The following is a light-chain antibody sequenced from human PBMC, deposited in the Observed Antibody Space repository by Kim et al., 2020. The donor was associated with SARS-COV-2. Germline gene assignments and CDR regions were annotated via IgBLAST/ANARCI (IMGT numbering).Light chain of an antibody. V-gene: IGKV3-20*01. CDR3: QQYGSSPT. CDR2: GAS. Sequence: EIVLTQSPGTLSLSPGERATLSCRASQSVSSSYLAWYQQKPGQAPRLLIYGASSRATGIPHRFSGSGSGTDFTLTISRLEPEDFAVYYCQQYGSSPTFGGGTKVDIK. J-gene: IGKJ4*01. CDR1: QSVSSSY.